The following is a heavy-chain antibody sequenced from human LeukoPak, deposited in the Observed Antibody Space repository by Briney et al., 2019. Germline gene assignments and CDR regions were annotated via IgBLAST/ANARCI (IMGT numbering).Heavy chain of an antibody. V-gene: IGHV4-59*01. CDR2: IYYSGSA. CDR3: ARVPGICSGGSCYSSGTQD. Sequence: SETLSLTCTVSGGSISSYYWSWIRQPPGKGLEWIGYIYYSGSANYNPSLKSRVTISVDTSKNQFSLKLSSVTAADTAVYYCARVPGICSGGSCYSSGTQDWGQGTLVTVSS. J-gene: IGHJ4*02. CDR1: GGSISSYY. D-gene: IGHD2-15*01.